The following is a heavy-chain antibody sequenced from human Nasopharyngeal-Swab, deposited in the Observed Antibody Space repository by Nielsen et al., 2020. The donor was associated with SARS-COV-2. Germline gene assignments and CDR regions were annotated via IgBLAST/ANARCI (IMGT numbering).Heavy chain of an antibody. Sequence: ASVKVSCKASGYTFTGYYMHWVRQAPGQGLEWMGWINPNSGGTNYAQKFQGRVTMTRDTSISTAYMELSRLRSDDTAVYYCARDHGCCSGDSSGDSCYSCDWFDPWGQGSLVTVSS. CDR3: ARDHGCCSGDSSGDSCYSCDWFDP. CDR2: INPNSGGT. CDR1: GYTFTGYY. J-gene: IGHJ5*02. D-gene: IGHD2-15*01. V-gene: IGHV1-2*02.